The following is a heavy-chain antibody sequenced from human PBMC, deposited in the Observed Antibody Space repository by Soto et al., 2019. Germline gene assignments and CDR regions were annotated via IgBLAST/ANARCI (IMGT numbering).Heavy chain of an antibody. J-gene: IGHJ6*02. Sequence: ASVKVSCKASGYTFTSYYMHWVRQAPGQGLEWMGIINPSGGSTSYAQKFQGRVTMTRDTSTSTVYMELSSLRSEGTAVYYCARQAEKGYCSSTSCPRRAYYYGMDVWGQGTTVTVSS. CDR3: ARQAEKGYCSSTSCPRRAYYYGMDV. CDR2: INPSGGST. D-gene: IGHD2-2*01. CDR1: GYTFTSYY. V-gene: IGHV1-46*01.